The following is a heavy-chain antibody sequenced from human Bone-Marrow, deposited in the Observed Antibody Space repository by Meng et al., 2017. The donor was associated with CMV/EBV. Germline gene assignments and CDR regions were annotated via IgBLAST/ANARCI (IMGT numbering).Heavy chain of an antibody. D-gene: IGHD3/OR15-3a*01. V-gene: IGHV3-23*01. Sequence: GGSLRLSCATSGFTFSSYAMHWVRQAPGKGLKWVSGISGSGETTYYVDSVKGRFTISRVNSKNTLYLQMHSLRAEDTAVYYCAKERTLFGLVSDYWGQGALATVPS. CDR2: ISGSGETT. J-gene: IGHJ4*02. CDR3: AKERTLFGLVSDY. CDR1: GFTFSSYA.